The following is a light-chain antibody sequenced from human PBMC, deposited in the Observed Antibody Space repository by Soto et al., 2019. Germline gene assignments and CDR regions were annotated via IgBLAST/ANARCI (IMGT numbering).Light chain of an antibody. J-gene: IGKJ2*01. CDR3: QQYET. Sequence: EIVLTQSPGTLSLSPGERATLYCRASQTVSSSYLAWYQQKPGQAPRLLIYGASSRATGIPDRFSGSGSGTDFTLTISRLEPEDFAVYYCQQYETFGQGTKLEIK. CDR2: GAS. CDR1: QTVSSSY. V-gene: IGKV3-20*01.